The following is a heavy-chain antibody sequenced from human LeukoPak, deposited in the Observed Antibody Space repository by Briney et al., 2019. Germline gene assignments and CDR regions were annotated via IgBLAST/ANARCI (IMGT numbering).Heavy chain of an antibody. CDR3: ACLTVTTSEYYFDY. Sequence: SVKVSCKASGYTFTGYYMHWVRQAPGQGPEWMGRINPNSGGTNYAQKFQGRVTMTRDTSISTAYMELSRLRPDDTAVYYCACLTVTTSEYYFDYWGQGTLVTVSS. CDR1: GYTFTGYY. V-gene: IGHV1-2*06. CDR2: INPNSGGT. J-gene: IGHJ4*02. D-gene: IGHD4-17*01.